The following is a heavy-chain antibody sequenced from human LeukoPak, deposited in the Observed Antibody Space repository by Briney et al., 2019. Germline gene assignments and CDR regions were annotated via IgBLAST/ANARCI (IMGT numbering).Heavy chain of an antibody. Sequence: GGSLRLSCAGSGFTFSNSWMGWVRQAPGKGLEWVANVQHIGGETYYVDSMKGLFTISRDNAKNSVYLQMNSLGADDTAVYYCATYSILNAREFRYWGQGTLVTVTS. V-gene: IGHV3-7*01. J-gene: IGHJ1*01. CDR3: ATYSILNAREFRY. CDR2: VQHIGGET. CDR1: GFTFSNSW. D-gene: IGHD4-11*01.